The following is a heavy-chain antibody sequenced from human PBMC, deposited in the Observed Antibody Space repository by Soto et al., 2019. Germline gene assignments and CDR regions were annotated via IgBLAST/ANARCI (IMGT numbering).Heavy chain of an antibody. V-gene: IGHV4-31*03. Sequence: QVQLQESGPGLGKPSQTLSLTCTVSGGYISSGGYYWSWIRQPPQKGLDWIGHIYYTGTTYYNPCRQRRVTMQVETTKNQFSLTLRSVTSADTAVYYCARHHSFGSESDASPSYYYGMDVWGHGTKVTVSS. CDR2: IYYTGTT. J-gene: IGHJ6*02. D-gene: IGHD3-10*01. CDR1: GGYISSGGYY. CDR3: ARHHSFGSESDASPSYYYGMDV.